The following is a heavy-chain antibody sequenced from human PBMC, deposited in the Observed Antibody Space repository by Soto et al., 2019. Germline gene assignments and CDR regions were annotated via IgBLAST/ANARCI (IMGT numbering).Heavy chain of an antibody. CDR1: GFTVSSNY. CDR3: AREGYYGSGTLLFYFDY. V-gene: IGHV3-66*01. Sequence: GGSLRLSCAASGFTVSSNYMSWVRQAPGKGLEWVSVIYSGGSTYYADSVKGRFTISRDNSKNTLYLQMNSLRAEDTAVYYCAREGYYGSGTLLFYFDYWGQGTLVTVSS. D-gene: IGHD3-10*01. J-gene: IGHJ4*02. CDR2: IYSGGST.